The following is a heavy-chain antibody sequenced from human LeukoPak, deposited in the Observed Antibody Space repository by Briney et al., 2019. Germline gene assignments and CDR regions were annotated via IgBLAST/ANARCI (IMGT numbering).Heavy chain of an antibody. D-gene: IGHD3-10*01. CDR3: ARSELAPRRYYMDV. CDR1: GGSISSSSYY. V-gene: IGHV4-39*07. Sequence: PSETLSLTCTVSGGSISSSSYYWGWIRQPPGKGLEWIGSIYYSGSTNYNPSLKSRVTISVDTSKNQFSLKLSSVTAADTAVYYCARSELAPRRYYMDVWGKGTTVTVSS. J-gene: IGHJ6*03. CDR2: IYYSGST.